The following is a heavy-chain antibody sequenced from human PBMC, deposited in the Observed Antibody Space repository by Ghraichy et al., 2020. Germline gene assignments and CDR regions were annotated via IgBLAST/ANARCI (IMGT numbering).Heavy chain of an antibody. CDR3: ARGAAVRFIWGSYHYYFDY. CDR1: GYTFSDYY. J-gene: IGHJ4*02. V-gene: IGHV1-2*02. CDR2: INPNSGGT. Sequence: ASVKVSCKASGYTFSDYYIHWVRQAPGQGLEWMGWINPNSGGTNYAQKFQGRVTMARDTSINTAYMELSRLRSDDTAVYYCARGAAVRFIWGSYHYYFDYWGQGTLVTVSS. D-gene: IGHD3-16*02.